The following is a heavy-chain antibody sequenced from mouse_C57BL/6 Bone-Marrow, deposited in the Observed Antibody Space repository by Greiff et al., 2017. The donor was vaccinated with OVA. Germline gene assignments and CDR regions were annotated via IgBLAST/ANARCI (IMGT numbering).Heavy chain of an antibody. CDR2: IRSKSSNYAT. D-gene: IGHD1-1*01. J-gene: IGHJ2*01. CDR1: GFTFNTYA. CDR3: VRGGDYYGSSYFDY. V-gene: IGHV10-3*01. Sequence: EVKLVESGGGLVQPKGSLKLSCAASGFTFNTYAMHWVRQAPGKGLEWVARIRSKSSNYATYYADSVKDRFTISRDASQSMLYLQMNNLKTEDTAMYYCVRGGDYYGSSYFDYWGQGTTLTVSS.